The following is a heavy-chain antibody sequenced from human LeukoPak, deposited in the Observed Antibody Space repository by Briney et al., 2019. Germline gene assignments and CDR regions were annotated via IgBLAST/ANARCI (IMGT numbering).Heavy chain of an antibody. CDR1: AYTFTTYD. CDR3: AIESGMVRGTVAY. CDR2: INHSGGST. Sequence: PSVTVSFTSSAYTFTTYDMYWMRQAPGQGMGWMGIINHSGGSTSNAQKCQGKVTMTRDTATSSVYMELSSLRCEDTAVYYWAIESGMVRGTVAYWGERALRTVSS. D-gene: IGHD3-10*01. V-gene: IGHV1-46*01. J-gene: IGHJ4*02.